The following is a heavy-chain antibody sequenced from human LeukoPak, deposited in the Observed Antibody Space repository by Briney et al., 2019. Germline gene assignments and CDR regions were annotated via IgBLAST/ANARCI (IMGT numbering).Heavy chain of an antibody. CDR1: GVSFSGYY. CDR2: INHSGST. Sequence: PSETLSLTCAVYGVSFSGYYWSWIRQPPGKGLEWIGEINHSGSTNYNPSLKSRVTISVDTSKNQFSLKLSSVTAADMAVYYCARGRRKYSSGGRGRENWFDPWGQGTLVTVSS. CDR3: ARGRRKYSSGGRGRENWFDP. V-gene: IGHV4-34*01. J-gene: IGHJ5*02. D-gene: IGHD6-25*01.